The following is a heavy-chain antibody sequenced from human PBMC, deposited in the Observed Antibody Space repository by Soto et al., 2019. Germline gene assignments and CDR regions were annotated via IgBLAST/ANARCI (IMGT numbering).Heavy chain of an antibody. J-gene: IGHJ4*02. CDR1: GGTFSSYA. CDR3: ARDSIAAAGFDY. D-gene: IGHD6-13*01. CDR2: IIPIFGTA. V-gene: IGHV1-69*13. Sequence: ASVKVSCKASGGTFSSYAISWVRQAPGQGLEWMGGIIPIFGTANYAQKFQGRFTITADESTSTAYMELSTLRSEDTAVYYCARDSIAAAGFDYWGQGTLVTVSS.